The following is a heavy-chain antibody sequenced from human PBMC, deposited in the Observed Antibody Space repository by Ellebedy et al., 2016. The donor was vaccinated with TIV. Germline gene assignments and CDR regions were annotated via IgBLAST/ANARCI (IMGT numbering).Heavy chain of an antibody. CDR3: ARAKGRKVRGVIIGVFDP. CDR2: INSDTGDT. J-gene: IGHJ5*02. V-gene: IGHV1-2*02. Sequence: AASVKVSCKASGYTFTAHYIHWVRQAPGQGLEWMGCINSDTGDTNYAQRFQGRVTMTRDTSTTTAYMELRRLRSDDTAMYFCARAKGRKVRGVIIGVFDPWGHGTLVTVSS. D-gene: IGHD3-10*01. CDR1: GYTFTAHY.